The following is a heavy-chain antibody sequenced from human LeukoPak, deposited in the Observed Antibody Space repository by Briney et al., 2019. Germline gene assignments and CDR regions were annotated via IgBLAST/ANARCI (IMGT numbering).Heavy chain of an antibody. CDR2: INHSGST. D-gene: IGHD3-3*01. Sequence: SETLSLTCAVYGGSFSGYYWSWIRQPPGKGLEWIGEINHSGSTNYNPSLKRRVTISVDTSKNQFSLKLSSVTAADTAVYYCARGRRLITIFGVVTPFDAFDIWGQGTMVTVSS. V-gene: IGHV4-34*01. CDR1: GGSFSGYY. J-gene: IGHJ3*02. CDR3: ARGRRLITIFGVVTPFDAFDI.